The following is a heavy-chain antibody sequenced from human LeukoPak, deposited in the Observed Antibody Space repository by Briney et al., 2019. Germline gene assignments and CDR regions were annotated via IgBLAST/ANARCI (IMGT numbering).Heavy chain of an antibody. CDR2: ISWDGGST. V-gene: IGHV3-43*01. Sequence: PGGSLRLSCAASGFTFDDYTMHWVRQAPGKGLEWVSLISWDGGSTYSADSVKGRFTISRDNSKNSLYLQMNSLRTEDTALYYCAKALYYYYYMDVWGKGTTVTVSS. CDR1: GFTFDDYT. CDR3: AKALYYYYYMDV. J-gene: IGHJ6*03.